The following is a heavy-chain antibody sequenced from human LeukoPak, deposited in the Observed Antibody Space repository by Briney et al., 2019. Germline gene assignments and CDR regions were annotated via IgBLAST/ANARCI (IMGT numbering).Heavy chain of an antibody. J-gene: IGHJ4*02. CDR1: GGSFSGYY. D-gene: IGHD6-13*01. CDR3: ARGRFSSSWYLGY. V-gene: IGHV4-34*01. CDR2: INHSGST. Sequence: TSETLSLTCAVYGGSFSGYYWSWIRQPPGKGLEWIGEINHSGSTNYNPSLKSRVTISVDTSKNQFSLKLSSVTAADTAVYYCARGRFSSSWYLGYWGQGTLVTVSS.